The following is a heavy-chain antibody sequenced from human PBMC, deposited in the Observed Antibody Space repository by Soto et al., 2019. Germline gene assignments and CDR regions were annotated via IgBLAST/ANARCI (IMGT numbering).Heavy chain of an antibody. CDR1: GGSFSGYY. D-gene: IGHD3-22*01. V-gene: IGHV4-34*01. CDR3: ARRARFGRGWVS. CDR2: INHSGST. J-gene: IGHJ5*02. Sequence: QVQLQQWGAGLLKPSETLSLTCAVYGGSFSGYYWSWIRQPPGKGLEWIGEINHSGSTNYNPSLKSRXXTXVXXSKNQFSLKLSSVTAADTAVYYCARRARFGRGWVSWGQGTLVTVSS.